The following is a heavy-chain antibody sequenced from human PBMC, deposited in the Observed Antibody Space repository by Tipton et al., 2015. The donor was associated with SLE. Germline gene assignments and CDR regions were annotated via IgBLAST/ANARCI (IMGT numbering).Heavy chain of an antibody. CDR2: MYYSGST. J-gene: IGHJ4*02. V-gene: IGHV4-39*07. D-gene: IGHD1-26*01. CDR3: ARAPVVGATVDY. CDR1: GGSISSSRYY. Sequence: LRLSCTVSGGSISSSRYYWGWIRQPPGKGLEWIGSMYYSGSTYYNPSLKSRVTISVDTSKNQFSLKLSSVTAADTAVYYCARAPVVGATVDYWGQGTLVTVSS.